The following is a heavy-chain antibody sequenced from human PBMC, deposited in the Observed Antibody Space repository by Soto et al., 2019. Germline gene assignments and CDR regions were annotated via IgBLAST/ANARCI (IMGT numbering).Heavy chain of an antibody. CDR2: ISKSDYT. CDR1: GFAFNNYG. CDR3: AREDSIIIPAVSDF. J-gene: IGHJ4*02. D-gene: IGHD2-2*01. V-gene: IGHV3-21*01. Sequence: GGSLRLSCTFSGFAFNNYGINWVRQAPGKGLEWVSSISKSDYTYYSDSVKGRFTISRDNAKNSVSLQMNTLRVEDTAVYYCAREDSIIIPAVSDFWGQGTLVTVSS.